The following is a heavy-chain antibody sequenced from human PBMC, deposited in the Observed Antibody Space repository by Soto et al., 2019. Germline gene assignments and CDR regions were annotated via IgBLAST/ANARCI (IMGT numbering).Heavy chain of an antibody. CDR2: INHSGST. CDR3: ARGVILTGYKGNWSDP. V-gene: IGHV4-34*01. D-gene: IGHD3-9*01. CDR1: GGSFSGYY. Sequence: SETLSLTCAVYGGSFSGYYWSLIRQPPGKGLEWIGEINHSGSTNYNPSLKSRVTISVDTSKNQFSLKLSSVTAADTAVYYCARGVILTGYKGNWSDPWGQGTLVTVSS. J-gene: IGHJ5*02.